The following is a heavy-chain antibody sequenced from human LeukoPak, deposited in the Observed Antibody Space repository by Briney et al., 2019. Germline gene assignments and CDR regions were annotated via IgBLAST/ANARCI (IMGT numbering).Heavy chain of an antibody. CDR2: MSSSDDGR. V-gene: IGHV3-23*01. D-gene: IGHD2-15*01. J-gene: IGHJ4*02. Sequence: RSGGSLRLSCATSGFSFSSYAMSWVRQAPGKGLERVSAMSSSDDGRYYAASVRGRFTISRDTSRSTLYLQMNSLRAEDAAVYYCAKAPVTSCRGAFCYPFDYWGQGTLVTVSS. CDR3: AKAPVTSCRGAFCYPFDY. CDR1: GFSFSSYA.